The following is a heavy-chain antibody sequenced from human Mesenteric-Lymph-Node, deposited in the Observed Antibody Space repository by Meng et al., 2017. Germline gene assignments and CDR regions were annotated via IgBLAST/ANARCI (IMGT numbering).Heavy chain of an antibody. CDR1: GGSFSGNY. Sequence: VQLQQCGAGLFKPSDAMSLTGAGYGGSFSGNYWSWIRQPPGKGLEWIGESNNSGSSNYNPSLKSRVTMSVDKSKNQMSLELTSVTAADTAVYFCATHFGFSFDPWGQGTLVTVSS. D-gene: IGHD3-10*01. V-gene: IGHV4-34*01. CDR3: ATHFGFSFDP. J-gene: IGHJ5*02. CDR2: SNNSGSS.